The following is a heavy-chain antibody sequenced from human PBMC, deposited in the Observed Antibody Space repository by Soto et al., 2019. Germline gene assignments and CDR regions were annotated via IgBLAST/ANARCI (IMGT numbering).Heavy chain of an antibody. D-gene: IGHD6-13*01. Sequence: GGSLRLSCAASGFTFSSYAMSWVRQAPGKGLEWVSVISGSGCSTYYADSVKGRFTISRASSKNTLYLQMNSLRAEDTAVYYCAKEETGYSSSWAQFRGQGTLVTVSS. CDR2: ISGSGCST. J-gene: IGHJ4*02. CDR3: AKEETGYSSSWAQF. V-gene: IGHV3-23*01. CDR1: GFTFSSYA.